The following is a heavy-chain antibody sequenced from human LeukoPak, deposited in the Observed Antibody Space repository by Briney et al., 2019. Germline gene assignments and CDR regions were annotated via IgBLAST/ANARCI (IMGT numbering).Heavy chain of an antibody. CDR2: ISSNGGTT. CDR1: GFTFSNYA. Sequence: GGSLRLSCAASGFTFSNYAMNWVRQTPGKGLEWVSSISSNGGTTYYADSVKGRFTISRDNSKNTLYVQMNSLRAEDTAIYYCAKDRPGYSFGSREAFDMWGRGTMVTVSS. V-gene: IGHV3-23*01. CDR3: AKDRPGYSFGSREAFDM. J-gene: IGHJ3*02. D-gene: IGHD5-18*01.